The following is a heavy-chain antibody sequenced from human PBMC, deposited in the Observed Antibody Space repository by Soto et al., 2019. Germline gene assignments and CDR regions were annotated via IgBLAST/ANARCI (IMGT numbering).Heavy chain of an antibody. Sequence: SETLSLTCTVSGGSISSSSYYWGWIRQPPGKGLEWIGSIYYSGSTYYNPSLKSRVTISVDTSKNQFSLKLSSVTAADTAVYYCANGPLTIFGVDPYYYGMDVWGQGTTVTVSS. CDR1: GGSISSSSYY. D-gene: IGHD3-3*01. CDR2: IYYSGST. J-gene: IGHJ6*02. V-gene: IGHV4-39*01. CDR3: ANGPLTIFGVDPYYYGMDV.